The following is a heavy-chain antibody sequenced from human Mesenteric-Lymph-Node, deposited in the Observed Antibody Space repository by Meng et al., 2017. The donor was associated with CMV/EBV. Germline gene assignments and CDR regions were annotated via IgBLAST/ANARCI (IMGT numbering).Heavy chain of an antibody. D-gene: IGHD3-3*01. CDR1: RGSFSNYY. CDR2: ITHSGST. V-gene: IGHV4-34*01. CDR3: ARLDAGWSGYSGFDY. Sequence: SETLSLTCADYRGSFSNYYWDWIRQTPGKGLEWIGGITHSGSTIYNPSLKSRVTISVDKSNNQFSLSVSSVTAADTGVYFCARLDAGWSGYSGFDYWGQGTLVTVSS. J-gene: IGHJ4*02.